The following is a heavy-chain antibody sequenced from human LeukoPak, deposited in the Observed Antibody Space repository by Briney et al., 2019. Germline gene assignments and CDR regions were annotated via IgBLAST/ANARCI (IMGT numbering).Heavy chain of an antibody. CDR1: GASISSGPYY. V-gene: IGHV4-39*07. CDR3: ARGGSYFSDEYPFDY. Sequence: SETLSLTCSVSGASISSGPYYWGWIRQPPGKGLEWIGSLYHSGSPFYNPSLRSRITTSLDTSKSQLSPKLSSVTAADTAVYYCARGGSYFSDEYPFDYWGQGTLVTVSS. CDR2: LYHSGSP. J-gene: IGHJ4*02. D-gene: IGHD1-26*01.